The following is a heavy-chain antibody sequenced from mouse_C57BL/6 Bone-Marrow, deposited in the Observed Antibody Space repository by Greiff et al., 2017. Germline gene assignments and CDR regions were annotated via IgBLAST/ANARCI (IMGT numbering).Heavy chain of an antibody. D-gene: IGHD2-4*01. J-gene: IGHJ3*01. Sequence: QVRLKQPGAELVKPGASVKVSCKASGYTFTSYWMHWVKQRPGQGLEWIGRIHPSDSDTNYNQKFKGKATLTVDKSSSTAYMQLSSLTCEDSAVYYCAIYDYGGFAYWGQGTLVNVSA. CDR1: GYTFTSYW. CDR3: AIYDYGGFAY. V-gene: IGHV1-74*01. CDR2: IHPSDSDT.